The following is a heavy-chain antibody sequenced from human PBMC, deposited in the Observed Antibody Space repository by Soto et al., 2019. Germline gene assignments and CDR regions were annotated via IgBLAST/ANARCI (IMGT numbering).Heavy chain of an antibody. CDR2: ISYDGSNK. D-gene: IGHD2-15*01. Sequence: QVQLVESGGGVVQPGRSPRLSCAASGFTFSSYGMHWVRQAPGKGLEWVAVISYDGSNKYYADSVKGRFTISRDNSKNTLYLQMNSLRAEDTAVYYCAKDQGILFAPNWFDPWGQGTLVTVSS. CDR1: GFTFSSYG. J-gene: IGHJ5*02. V-gene: IGHV3-30*18. CDR3: AKDQGILFAPNWFDP.